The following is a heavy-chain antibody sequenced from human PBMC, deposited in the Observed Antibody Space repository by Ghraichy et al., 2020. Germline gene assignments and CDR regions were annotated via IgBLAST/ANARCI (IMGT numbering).Heavy chain of an antibody. CDR2: INHSGST. Sequence: SETLSLTCAVYGGSFSGYYWSWIRQPPGKGLEWIGEINHSGSTNYNPSLKSRVTISVDTSMNQFSLKLSSVTAADTAVYYCARVSQVLYGMDVWGQGTTVTVSS. V-gene: IGHV4-34*01. J-gene: IGHJ6*02. CDR1: GGSFSGYY. CDR3: ARVSQVLYGMDV.